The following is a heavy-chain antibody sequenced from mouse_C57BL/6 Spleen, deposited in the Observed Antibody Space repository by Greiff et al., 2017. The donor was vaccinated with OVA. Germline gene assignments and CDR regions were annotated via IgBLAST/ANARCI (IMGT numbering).Heavy chain of an antibody. D-gene: IGHD2-1*01. V-gene: IGHV1-54*01. CDR3: ARGGNGNYEIDY. CDR1: GYAFTNYL. J-gene: IGHJ2*01. CDR2: INPGSGGT. Sequence: QVQLKESGAELVRPGTSVKVSCKASGYAFTNYLIEWVKQRPGQGLEWIGVINPGSGGTNYNEKFKGKATLTADKSSSTAYMQLSSLTSEDSAVYFCARGGNGNYEIDYWGQGTTLTVSS.